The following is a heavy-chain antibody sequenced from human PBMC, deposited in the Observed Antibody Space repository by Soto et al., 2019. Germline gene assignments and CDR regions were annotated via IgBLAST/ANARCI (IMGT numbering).Heavy chain of an antibody. V-gene: IGHV3-33*01. Sequence: GGSLRLSCAASGFTFSSYGMHWVRQAPGKGLEWVAVIWYDGSNKYYADSVKGRFTISRDNSKNTLYLQMNSLRAEDTAVYYCARAKGSSSWYYMVVWGNGTTVTAP. CDR1: GFTFSSYG. CDR3: ARAKGSSSWYYMVV. D-gene: IGHD6-13*01. J-gene: IGHJ6*03. CDR2: IWYDGSNK.